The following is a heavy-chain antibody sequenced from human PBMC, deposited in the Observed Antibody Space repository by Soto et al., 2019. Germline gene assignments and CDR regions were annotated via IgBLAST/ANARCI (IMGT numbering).Heavy chain of an antibody. V-gene: IGHV5-51*01. CDR3: ARWWYSSSSGAY. Sequence: GESLKISCKGSGYSFTSYWIGWERQMPGKGLEGMGIIYPGDSDTRYSPSFQGQVTISADKSISTAYLQWSRLKASDNAMYYCARWWYSSSSGAYWGQGPLVTVSS. D-gene: IGHD6-6*01. CDR2: IYPGDSDT. J-gene: IGHJ4*02. CDR1: GYSFTSYW.